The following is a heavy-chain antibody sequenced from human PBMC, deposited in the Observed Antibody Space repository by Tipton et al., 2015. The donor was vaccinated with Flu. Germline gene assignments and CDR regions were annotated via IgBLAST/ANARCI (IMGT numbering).Heavy chain of an antibody. D-gene: IGHD3-10*02. CDR1: GYSISSGYY. Sequence: TLSLTCVVSGYSISSGYYWGWVRQPPGKGLEWIGTIYHSGSTYYNPSLKSRVTISVDTSKNQFSLKLSSVTAADTAVDYCARHTGDSVRGIIDYWGQGTLVTVSS. J-gene: IGHJ4*02. CDR3: ARHTGDSVRGIIDY. CDR2: IYHSGST. V-gene: IGHV4-38-2*01.